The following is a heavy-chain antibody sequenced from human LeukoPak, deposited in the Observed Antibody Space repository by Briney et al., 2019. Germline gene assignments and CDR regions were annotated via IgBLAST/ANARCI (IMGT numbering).Heavy chain of an antibody. CDR2: IKPNSVGT. Sequence: ASVKVSCKAPGYTFTGYYMHWVRQAPGQGLEWMGWIKPNSVGTIYAPQFHCTVTMPRDTSISTAYMELSRLRSDHTAVYYCARDPYCSSTSCYTDYWGQGTLVTVSS. CDR3: ARDPYCSSTSCYTDY. D-gene: IGHD2-2*02. V-gene: IGHV1-2*02. J-gene: IGHJ4*02. CDR1: GYTFTGYY.